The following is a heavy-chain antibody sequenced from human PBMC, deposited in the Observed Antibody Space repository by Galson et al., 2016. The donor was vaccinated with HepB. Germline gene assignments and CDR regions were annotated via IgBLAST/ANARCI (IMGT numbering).Heavy chain of an antibody. V-gene: IGHV5-51*01. CDR2: IYPGDSDI. CDR1: GYSFTTHW. Sequence: QSGAEVKEPGESLKISCKGSGYSFTTHWIGWVRQMPGKGLEWMGIIYPGDSDIRYSPSFSPPFQGQVTISADKSISTASLQWSSLRASDTAMYYCARRGKSGDWLFYFDYWGQGTLVTVSS. CDR3: ARRGKSGDWLFYFDY. J-gene: IGHJ4*02. D-gene: IGHD2-21*02.